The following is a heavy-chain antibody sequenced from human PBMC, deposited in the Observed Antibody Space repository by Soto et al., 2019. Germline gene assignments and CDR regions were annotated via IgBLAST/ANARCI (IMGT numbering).Heavy chain of an antibody. V-gene: IGHV5-51*01. Sequence: PGESLKISCKGSGYSFTSYWIGWVRQMPGKGLEWMGIIYPGDSDTRYSPSFQGQVTISADKSISTAYLQWSSLKASDTAMYYCARQAPSTSYYYYGMDVWGQGTTVTVSS. CDR2: IYPGDSDT. CDR3: ARQAPSTSYYYYGMDV. D-gene: IGHD2-2*01. CDR1: GYSFTSYW. J-gene: IGHJ6*02.